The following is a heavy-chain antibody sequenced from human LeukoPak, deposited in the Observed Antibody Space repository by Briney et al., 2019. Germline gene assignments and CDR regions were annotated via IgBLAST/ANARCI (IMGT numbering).Heavy chain of an antibody. CDR3: AGITVAGSRQFDC. Sequence: GGSLRLSCAASGFTFSTYTMHWVRQAPGKGLEWVAVISYDGSKKYHGDSVKGRFTISRDNSENTLYLQMNSLRTEDTAIFYCAGITVAGSRQFDCWGQGTLVTVSS. J-gene: IGHJ4*02. V-gene: IGHV3-30-3*01. CDR1: GFTFSTYT. CDR2: ISYDGSKK. D-gene: IGHD6-19*01.